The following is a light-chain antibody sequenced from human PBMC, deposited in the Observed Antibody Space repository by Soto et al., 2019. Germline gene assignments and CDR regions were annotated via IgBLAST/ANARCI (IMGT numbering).Light chain of an antibody. CDR3: QQYAVSPWT. CDR2: GAS. V-gene: IGKV3-20*01. J-gene: IGKJ1*01. Sequence: EIVLTQSPGTLSLSPGERATLSCRASQSVSNNYLAWYQQKPGQAPRLLIYGASNRATGIPDRFSGSGSGTDFTLTINRLEPEDFAVYYCQQYAVSPWTFGQGTKVDI. CDR1: QSVSNNY.